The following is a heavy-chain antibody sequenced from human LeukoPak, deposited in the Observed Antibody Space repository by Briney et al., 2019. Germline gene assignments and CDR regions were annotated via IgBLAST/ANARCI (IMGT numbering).Heavy chain of an antibody. CDR3: ASPPSTDYGDYYWYFDL. D-gene: IGHD4-17*01. CDR1: GFTFSSYS. CDR2: ISSSSSYI. V-gene: IGHV3-21*01. Sequence: GGSLRLSCAASGFTFSSYSMNWVRQAPGKGLEWVSSISSSSSYIYYADSVKGRFTISRDNAKNSLYLQMNSLRAEDTAVYYCASPPSTDYGDYYWYFDLRGRGTLVTVSS. J-gene: IGHJ2*01.